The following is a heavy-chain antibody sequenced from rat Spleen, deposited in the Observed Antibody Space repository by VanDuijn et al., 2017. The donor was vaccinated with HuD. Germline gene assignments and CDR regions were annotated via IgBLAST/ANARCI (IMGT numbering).Heavy chain of an antibody. J-gene: IGHJ2*01. CDR1: GFTFSDYY. Sequence: EVQLVESDGGLVQPGRSLKLSCAASGFTFSDYYMAWVRQAPTKGLEWVATISYDGSSTYYRDSVKGRFTISRDNAKSTLYLQMDSLRSEDTATYYCARQGNWAFDYWGQGVMVTVSS. D-gene: IGHD5-1*01. CDR3: ARQGNWAFDY. V-gene: IGHV5-29*01. CDR2: ISYDGSST.